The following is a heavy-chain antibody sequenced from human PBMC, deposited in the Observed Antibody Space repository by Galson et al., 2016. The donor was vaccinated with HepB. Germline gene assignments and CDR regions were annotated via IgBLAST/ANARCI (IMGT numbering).Heavy chain of an antibody. Sequence: SVKVSCKASGYTFINYDISWVRQATGQGLEWMGWMNPKSGNTGYAPKFQGRLTMTSDTSRNTAYMELSRLRSEDTAVYYCARRNSGYRARNWFDPWGQGTLVTVSS. CDR3: ARRNSGYRARNWFDP. V-gene: IGHV1-8*02. CDR1: GYTFINYD. J-gene: IGHJ5*02. CDR2: MNPKSGNT. D-gene: IGHD5-12*01.